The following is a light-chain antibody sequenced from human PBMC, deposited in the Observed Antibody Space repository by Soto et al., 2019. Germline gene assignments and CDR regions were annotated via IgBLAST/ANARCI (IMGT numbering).Light chain of an antibody. Sequence: QLVLTQSPSASASLGASVKLTCTLTSGHSSYAIAWHQQQPEKGPRYLMKVNSDGSHDKGDGIPDRFSGSSSGAERYLSISSLQSEDEGDYYCQTWGTGNWVFGGGTKVTVL. CDR2: VNSDGSH. CDR3: QTWGTGNWV. CDR1: SGHSSYA. V-gene: IGLV4-69*01. J-gene: IGLJ3*02.